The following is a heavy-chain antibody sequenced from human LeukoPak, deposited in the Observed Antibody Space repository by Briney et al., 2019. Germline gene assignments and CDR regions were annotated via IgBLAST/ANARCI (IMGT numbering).Heavy chain of an antibody. CDR1: GDTFTHYI. D-gene: IGHD3-22*01. J-gene: IGHJ3*02. V-gene: IGHV1-18*01. CDR3: ARDRQSELYYYDSSGYIHAFDM. CDR2: ISGCNGNT. Sequence: AAVKVSFKASGDTFTHYIINWVRQAPGQGLEWMGWISGCNGNTNYAQKLQGRVTMTTDTSTSTAYMELRSLRSDDTAVYYCARDRQSELYYYDSSGYIHAFDMWGQGTMVTVSS.